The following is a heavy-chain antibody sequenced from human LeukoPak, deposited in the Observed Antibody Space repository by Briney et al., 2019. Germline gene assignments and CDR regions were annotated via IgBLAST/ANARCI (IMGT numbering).Heavy chain of an antibody. Sequence: ASVKVSCKASGYIFIGYEMSWVRQAPGQGLEWMGWMNPKGGDTGYEQKFQGRITITRDSSISTVYMELSSLRSEDTALYYCARRRYMDVRGKGTTVTVSS. V-gene: IGHV1-8*02. CDR1: GYIFIGYE. CDR2: MNPKGGDT. CDR3: ARRRYMDV. J-gene: IGHJ6*03.